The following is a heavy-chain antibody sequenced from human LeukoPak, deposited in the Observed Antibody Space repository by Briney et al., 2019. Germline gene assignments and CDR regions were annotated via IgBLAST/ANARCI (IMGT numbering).Heavy chain of an antibody. V-gene: IGHV4-59*08. CDR3: ARGTAAALEY. CDR1: GGSISSYF. CDR2: IYYSGIT. D-gene: IGHD6-13*01. Sequence: PSETLSLTCTVSGGSISSYFWNWIRQPPGKGLEWIGYIYYSGITNYNPSLKSRVTISVDTSKNQFSLKLTSVTAADTAVYYCARGTAAALEYWGQGALVTVSP. J-gene: IGHJ4*02.